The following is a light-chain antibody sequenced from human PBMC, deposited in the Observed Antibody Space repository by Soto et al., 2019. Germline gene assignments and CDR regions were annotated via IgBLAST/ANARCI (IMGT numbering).Light chain of an antibody. CDR2: DAF. Sequence: SRASQSISNSLAWYQQKPGHAPRLIIDDAFNRATGIPARFSGSGSGTDFTLTISGLEPEDFAVYYCQHRFRLLPAFRQGSKVDIK. V-gene: IGKV3-11*01. CDR1: QSISNS. J-gene: IGKJ1*01. CDR3: QHRFRLLPA.